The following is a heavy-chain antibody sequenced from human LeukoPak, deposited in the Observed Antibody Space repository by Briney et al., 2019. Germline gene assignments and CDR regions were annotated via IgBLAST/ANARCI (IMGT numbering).Heavy chain of an antibody. J-gene: IGHJ5*02. CDR2: INPNRGAT. CDR1: GYTFTGYY. CDR3: ARDVGGSGNRFDP. Sequence: ASVKVSCKASGYTFTGYYIHWVRQAPGQGLEWLGWINPNRGATKYAQQFQGRVAMTSDTSISTAHMELSSLTSDDTAVYHCARDVGGSGNRFDPWGQGTLVTVSS. D-gene: IGHD3-10*01. V-gene: IGHV1-2*02.